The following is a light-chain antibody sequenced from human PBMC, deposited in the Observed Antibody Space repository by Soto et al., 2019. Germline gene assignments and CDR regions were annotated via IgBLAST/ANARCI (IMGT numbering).Light chain of an antibody. CDR3: CSYTASDIWV. CDR1: NSDVGGYNF. V-gene: IGLV2-11*03. J-gene: IGLJ3*02. CDR2: AVS. Sequence: GTNSDVGGYNFVSWYQQLPGKAPKLMISAVSQRPSGVPDRFSGSKSGNTASLTISGLQADDEADYFCCSYTASDIWVFGGGTKVTVL.